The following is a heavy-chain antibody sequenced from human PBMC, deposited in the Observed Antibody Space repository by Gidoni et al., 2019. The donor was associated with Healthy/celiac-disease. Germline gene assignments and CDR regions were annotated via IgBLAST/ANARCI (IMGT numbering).Heavy chain of an antibody. J-gene: IGHJ4*02. CDR3: ARGGRSYCSGGSCSSRFFDY. D-gene: IGHD2-15*01. Sequence: QVQLQQWGAGLLKPAETLSLTCAVYGGSFSGYYWSWIRQPPGKGLEWIGEINHSGRTNYNPSLKSRVTISVDTYKNQFSLKLSSVTAADTAVYYCARGGRSYCSGGSCSSRFFDYWGQGTLVTVSS. CDR2: INHSGRT. V-gene: IGHV4-34*01. CDR1: GGSFSGYY.